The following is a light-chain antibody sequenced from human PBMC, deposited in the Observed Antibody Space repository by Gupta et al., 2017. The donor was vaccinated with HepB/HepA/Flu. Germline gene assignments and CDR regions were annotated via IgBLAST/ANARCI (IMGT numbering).Light chain of an antibody. CDR1: QSVSNN. Sequence: EIVLTQSTATLSLSPGERATLSCRASQSVSNNVAWYQQKPGQAPRLLIYDTSIRATGVPARFSGSGSGTDFTLTISSLEPEDFAVYYCQQRANFGQGTRLEIK. CDR2: DTS. J-gene: IGKJ5*01. V-gene: IGKV3-11*01. CDR3: QQRAN.